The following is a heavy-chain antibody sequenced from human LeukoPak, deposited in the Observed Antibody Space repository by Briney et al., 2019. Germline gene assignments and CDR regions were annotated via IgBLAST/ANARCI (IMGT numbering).Heavy chain of an antibody. CDR1: GSSINSGGYY. V-gene: IGHV4-31*03. D-gene: IGHD4-23*01. CDR3: ARFYGGNSHFDY. Sequence: SQTLSLTCTVSGSSINSGGYYWSWIRQHPGKGLEWIGYISNSGSTYYHPSLRSRLSISVDTSKNQFSLKLSSVTAADTAVYYCARFYGGNSHFDYWGQGTLVTVSS. CDR2: ISNSGST. J-gene: IGHJ4*02.